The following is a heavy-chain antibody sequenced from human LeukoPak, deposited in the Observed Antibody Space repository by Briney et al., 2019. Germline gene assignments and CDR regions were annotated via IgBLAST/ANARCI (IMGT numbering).Heavy chain of an antibody. J-gene: IGHJ5*02. Sequence: GASVKVSCKASGYTFTSYDINWVRQATGQGLEWVGWMNPNSGNTGYAQKFQGRVTMTRNTSISTAYMELSSLRSEDTAVYYCARGGYDSRYFDPWGQGTLVTVSS. CDR2: MNPNSGNT. V-gene: IGHV1-8*01. D-gene: IGHD3-22*01. CDR3: ARGGYDSRYFDP. CDR1: GYTFTSYD.